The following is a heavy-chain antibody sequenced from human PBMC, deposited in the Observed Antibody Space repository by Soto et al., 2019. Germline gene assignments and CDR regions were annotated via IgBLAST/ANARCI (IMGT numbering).Heavy chain of an antibody. D-gene: IGHD5-18*01. CDR1: GFTFSSYG. Sequence: PGGSLRLSCAASGFTFSSYGMHWVRQAPGKGLEWVAVISYDGSNKYYADSVKGRFTISRDNSKNTLYLQMNSLRAEDTAVYYCEKVGKAMDLGMDVWGQGTTVTVSS. V-gene: IGHV3-30*18. CDR3: EKVGKAMDLGMDV. J-gene: IGHJ6*02. CDR2: ISYDGSNK.